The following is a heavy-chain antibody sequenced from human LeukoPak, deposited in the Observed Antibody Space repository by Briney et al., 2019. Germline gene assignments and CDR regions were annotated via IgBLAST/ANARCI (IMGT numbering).Heavy chain of an antibody. CDR3: AKDLAGSGSYSFDY. Sequence: SPTLPSAASGSTPTNHPTNPHPQAPGRGLQSVSAISGSGGSTYYADSVKGRFTISRDNSKNTLYLQMNSLRAEDTAVYYCAKDLAGSGSYSFDYWGQGTLVTVSS. D-gene: IGHD1-26*01. J-gene: IGHJ4*02. V-gene: IGHV3-23*01. CDR2: ISGSGGST. CDR1: GSTPTNHP.